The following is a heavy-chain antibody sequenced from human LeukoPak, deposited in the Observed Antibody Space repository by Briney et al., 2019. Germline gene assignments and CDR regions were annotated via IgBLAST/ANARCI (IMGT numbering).Heavy chain of an antibody. J-gene: IGHJ6*02. CDR1: GGTFSSYA. Sequence: SVKVSCKASGGTFSSYAISWVRQAPGQGLEWMGRIIPILGIANYAQKFQGRVTITADKSTSTAYMELSSLRPEDTAVYYCAREGPGMAVAGSYLYYGMDVWGQGTTVTVSS. V-gene: IGHV1-69*04. CDR3: AREGPGMAVAGSYLYYGMDV. D-gene: IGHD6-19*01. CDR2: IIPILGIA.